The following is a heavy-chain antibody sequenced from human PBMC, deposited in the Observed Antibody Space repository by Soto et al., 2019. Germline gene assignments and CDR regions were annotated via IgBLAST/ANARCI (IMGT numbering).Heavy chain of an antibody. V-gene: IGHV6-1*01. Sequence: SQTLSLTCDISGDSVSSDSTAWNWIRQSPSRGLEWLGRTYYKSKWFYNYAVSVRSRIAIKSDTSKNQFSLQLNSVTPEDTAVYFCESGDQLLLYWGQGTLVTVSS. D-gene: IGHD2-2*01. CDR2: TYYKSKWFY. CDR1: GDSVSSDSTA. CDR3: ESGDQLLLY. J-gene: IGHJ4*02.